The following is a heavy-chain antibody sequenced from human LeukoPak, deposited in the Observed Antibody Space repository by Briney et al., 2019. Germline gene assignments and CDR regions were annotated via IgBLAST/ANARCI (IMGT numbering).Heavy chain of an antibody. CDR3: ARTVVVAADPFDY. J-gene: IGHJ4*02. V-gene: IGHV1-2*02. CDR2: INPNSGGT. Sequence: ASVKVSCKASGYTFTSYGISWVRQAPGQGLEWMGWINPNSGGTNYAQKFQGRVTMTRDTSISTAYMELSRLRSDDTAVYYCARTVVVAADPFDYWGQGTLVTVSS. CDR1: GYTFTSYG. D-gene: IGHD2-15*01.